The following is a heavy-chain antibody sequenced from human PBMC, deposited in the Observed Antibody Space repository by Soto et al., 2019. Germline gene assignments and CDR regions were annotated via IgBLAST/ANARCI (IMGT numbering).Heavy chain of an antibody. D-gene: IGHD4-17*01. CDR3: ARVKGDYDLDY. V-gene: IGHV4-59*01. J-gene: IGHJ4*02. CDR1: GGSISSYY. CDR2: IYYSGST. Sequence: PSETLSLTCTVSGGSISSYYWSWIRQPPGKGLEWIGYIYYSGSTNYNPSLKSRVTISVDTSKNQFSLKLSSVTAADTAVYYCARVKGDYDLDYRGQGTLVTVSS.